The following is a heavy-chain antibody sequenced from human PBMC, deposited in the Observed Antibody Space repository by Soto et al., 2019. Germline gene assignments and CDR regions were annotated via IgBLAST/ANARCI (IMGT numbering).Heavy chain of an antibody. CDR1: GFTFSGFE. J-gene: IGHJ4*02. Sequence: EGSLRLSCEASGFTFSGFEMHWVRQPTGKGLGWVSTIGTAGDTYYAVSVKGRFTISRDNAKNSLSLQMNSLRAGDTAVYFCARGQEVGAHFFDSWGQGTQVTVSS. V-gene: IGHV3-13*01. CDR3: ARGQEVGAHFFDS. CDR2: IGTAGDT. D-gene: IGHD2-15*01.